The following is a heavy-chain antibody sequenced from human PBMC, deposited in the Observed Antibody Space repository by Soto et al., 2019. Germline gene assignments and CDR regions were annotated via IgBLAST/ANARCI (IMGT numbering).Heavy chain of an antibody. CDR3: AREIYYYYYMDV. J-gene: IGHJ6*03. Sequence: ASVKVSCKASGYTFTSYDINWVRQATGQGLEWMGWMNPNSGNTGYAQKFQGRVTMTRNTSISTAYMELSSLRSEDTAVYYCAREIYYYYYMDVWGKGTTVTVSS. CDR1: GYTFTSYD. V-gene: IGHV1-8*01. CDR2: MNPNSGNT.